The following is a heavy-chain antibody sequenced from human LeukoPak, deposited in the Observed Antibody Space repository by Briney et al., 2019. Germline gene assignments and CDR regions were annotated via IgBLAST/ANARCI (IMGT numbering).Heavy chain of an antibody. Sequence: GGSLRLSCAASGFTFSSYGMSWVRQAPGKGLEWVSVIYSGGNTYYADSVKGRFTISRDNSKNRLYLQMNSLRAEDTAVYYCASGRTAGYYWGQGTPVTVSS. CDR1: GFTFSSYG. V-gene: IGHV3-53*01. CDR3: ASGRTAGYY. CDR2: IYSGGNT. J-gene: IGHJ4*02. D-gene: IGHD6-13*01.